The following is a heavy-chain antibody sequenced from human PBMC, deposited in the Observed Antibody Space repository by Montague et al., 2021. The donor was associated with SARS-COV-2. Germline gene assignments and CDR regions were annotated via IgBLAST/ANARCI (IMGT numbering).Heavy chain of an antibody. CDR2: INQGGAP. CDR1: RGSFSNYY. J-gene: IGHJ3*02. V-gene: IGHV4-34*01. CDR3: ARGRPVQGSFRHFDSISSGALDI. Sequence: SETLSLTCAVSRGSFSNYYWTWIRQSPGKGLEWIGEINQGGAPNYTPSLKSRVTISLDTSKNQISLKSNSVTVADTAVFFCARGRPVQGSFRHFDSISSGALDIWAQGSLVIVSS. D-gene: IGHD3-9*01.